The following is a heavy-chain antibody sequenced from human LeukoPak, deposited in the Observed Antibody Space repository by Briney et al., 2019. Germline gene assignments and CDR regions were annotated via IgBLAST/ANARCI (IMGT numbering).Heavy chain of an antibody. CDR2: IYTSGST. J-gene: IGHJ4*02. Sequence: SETLSLTCTVSGGSISSYYWSWIRQPAGKGLEWIGRIYTSGSTNYNPSLKSRVTMSVDTSKNQFSLKLSSVTAADTAVYYCARVAYDSSGYYYEGYFDYWGQGTLVTVSS. D-gene: IGHD3-22*01. V-gene: IGHV4-4*07. CDR1: GGSISSYY. CDR3: ARVAYDSSGYYYEGYFDY.